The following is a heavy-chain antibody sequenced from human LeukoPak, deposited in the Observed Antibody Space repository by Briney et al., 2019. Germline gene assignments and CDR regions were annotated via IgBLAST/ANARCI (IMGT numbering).Heavy chain of an antibody. Sequence: SETLSLTCTVSGGSISSGDYYGRWIRQPPGKVLVWIWYMYYSLSTCYNPSLKSRVAVPVHTSKNQFYVKLSSVTAADTAVYYCAREESGGYCSSTSCLTRGWFDPWGQGNLVTVSS. CDR2: MYYSLST. J-gene: IGHJ5*02. V-gene: IGHV4-30-4*01. CDR3: AREESGGYCSSTSCLTRGWFDP. CDR1: GGSISSGDYY. D-gene: IGHD2-2*01.